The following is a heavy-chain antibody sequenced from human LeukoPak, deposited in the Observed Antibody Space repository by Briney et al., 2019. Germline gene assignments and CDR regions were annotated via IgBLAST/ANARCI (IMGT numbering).Heavy chain of an antibody. CDR1: GGTFSGYA. CDR2: IIPIFGTA. D-gene: IGHD3-22*01. V-gene: IGHV1-69*13. CDR3: ARDAAILDSSGYYYLW. Sequence: SVKVSCKASGGTFSGYAISWVRQVPGQGLEWMGGIIPIFGTANYAQKFQGRVAITADESTSTAYMELSRLRSEDTAVYYCARDAAILDSSGYYYLWWGQGTLVTVSS. J-gene: IGHJ4*02.